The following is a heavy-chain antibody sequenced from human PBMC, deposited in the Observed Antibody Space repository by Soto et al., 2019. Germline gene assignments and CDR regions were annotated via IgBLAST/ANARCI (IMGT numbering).Heavy chain of an antibody. CDR1: GGSISSGGYY. CDR2: IYYSGST. CDR3: ATLGSSWYEGNAFDI. D-gene: IGHD6-13*01. Sequence: QVQLQESGPGLVKPSQTLSLTCTVSGGSISSGGYYWSWIRQHPGKGLEWIGYIYYSGSTYYNPSLQSRVTISVDTSKNQFSLKLSSVTAADTAVYYCATLGSSWYEGNAFDIWGQGTMVTVSS. J-gene: IGHJ3*02. V-gene: IGHV4-31*03.